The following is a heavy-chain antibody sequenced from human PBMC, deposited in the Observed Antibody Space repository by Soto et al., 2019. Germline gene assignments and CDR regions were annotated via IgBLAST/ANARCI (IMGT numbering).Heavy chain of an antibody. V-gene: IGHV1-18*04. D-gene: IGHD3-9*01. CDR2: ISPYNGNR. CDR1: GYAFLNYG. J-gene: IGHJ4*02. CDR3: ARDFGDLTGNVVKGDIDC. Sequence: QAQLVQSGAEVSKPGASVKVSCKASGYAFLNYGISWVRQAPGQGLEWMGWISPYNGNRNSAEDFQGRLPLTTDTSTTTAYMELRGLRPDDTAVYFCARDFGDLTGNVVKGDIDCWGQGTLVTVSP.